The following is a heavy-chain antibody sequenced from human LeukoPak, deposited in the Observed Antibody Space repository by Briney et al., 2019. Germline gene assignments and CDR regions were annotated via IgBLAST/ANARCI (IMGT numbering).Heavy chain of an antibody. CDR1: GFTVSANY. V-gene: IGHV3-53*05. J-gene: IGHJ4*02. D-gene: IGHD5-12*01. Sequence: PGGSLRLSCAASGFTVSANYMSWVSQARAKGLEWVSVNMNGVTYHADSVKGRFTISRDDSKNTVYLQMNSLRAEDTAVYYCAKGGRWLLGSLYFDYWGQGALVTVSS. CDR2: NMNGVT. CDR3: AKGGRWLLGSLYFDY.